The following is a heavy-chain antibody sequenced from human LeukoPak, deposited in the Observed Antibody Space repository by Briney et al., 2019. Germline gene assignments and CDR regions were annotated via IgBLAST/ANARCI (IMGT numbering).Heavy chain of an antibody. V-gene: IGHV3-43*01. CDR2: ISWDGGST. CDR1: GFIFDDYS. Sequence: GGSLRLSCAASGFIFDDYSMHWVRQAPGKSLEWVSLISWDGGSTYYADSVKGRFTISRDNSENSLYLQMNSLRTEDTALYYCAKARRTFSTYYYGMDVWGQGTTVTVSS. J-gene: IGHJ6*02. CDR3: AKARRTFSTYYYGMDV. D-gene: IGHD6-13*01.